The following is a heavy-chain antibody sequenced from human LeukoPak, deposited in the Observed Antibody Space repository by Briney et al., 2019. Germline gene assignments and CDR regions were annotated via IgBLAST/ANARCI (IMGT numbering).Heavy chain of an antibody. J-gene: IGHJ5*02. CDR2: INCNGGGT. CDR1: GYTFTSYY. Sequence: GASVKVSCKASGYTFTSYYIHWVRQAPGQGLEWMGRINCNGGGTSYAQKFQGRVTMTRDTSISTAYMELDRLTSDDTAVYYCARDYGPYPGCSWFDPWGQGTLVTVPS. V-gene: IGHV1-2*06. D-gene: IGHD2-21*01. CDR3: ARDYGPYPGCSWFDP.